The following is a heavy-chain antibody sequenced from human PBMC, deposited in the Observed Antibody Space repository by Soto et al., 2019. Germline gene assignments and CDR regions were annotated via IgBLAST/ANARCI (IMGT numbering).Heavy chain of an antibody. J-gene: IGHJ4*02. CDR1: GFTFSSYA. V-gene: IGHV1-69*01. D-gene: IGHD5-18*01. Sequence: SGGGVVQPGRSLRLSCAASGFTFSSYAMHWVRQAPGQGLEWMGGIIPIFGTANYAQKFQGRVTITADESTSTAYMELSSLRSEDTAVYYCARDTAMGGDFDYWGQGTLVTVSS. CDR2: IIPIFGTA. CDR3: ARDTAMGGDFDY.